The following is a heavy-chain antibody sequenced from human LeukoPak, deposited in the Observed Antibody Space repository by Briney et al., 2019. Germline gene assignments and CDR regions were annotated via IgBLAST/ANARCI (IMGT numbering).Heavy chain of an antibody. CDR1: GFTFSDYD. Sequence: LSGGSLRLSCAASGFTFSDYDMHWARQATGKGREWVSAIGTAGDTYYTGSVKGRFTISRENAKNSLYLQMNSLRAGDTAVYYCARVAKERVGGVYYFDYWGQGTLVTVSS. J-gene: IGHJ4*02. CDR2: IGTAGDT. D-gene: IGHD1-1*01. V-gene: IGHV3-13*01. CDR3: ARVAKERVGGVYYFDY.